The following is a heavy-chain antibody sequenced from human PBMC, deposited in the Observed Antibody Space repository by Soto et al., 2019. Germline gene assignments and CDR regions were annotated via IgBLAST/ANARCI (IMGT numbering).Heavy chain of an antibody. D-gene: IGHD2-2*01. V-gene: IGHV3-23*01. CDR3: AKDLGVVVPAATPETFVDY. Sequence: ILSCAASGFTFSSYAMSWVRQAPGKGLEWVSAISGSGGSTYYADSVKGRFTISRDNSKNTLYLQMNSLRAEDTAVYYCAKDLGVVVPAATPETFVDYWGQGTLVPSP. J-gene: IGHJ4*02. CDR2: ISGSGGST. CDR1: GFTFSSYA.